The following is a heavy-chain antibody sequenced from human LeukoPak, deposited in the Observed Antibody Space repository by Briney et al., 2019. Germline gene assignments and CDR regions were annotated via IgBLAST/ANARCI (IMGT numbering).Heavy chain of an antibody. CDR3: ATPEPDSGYDLRSHLDY. Sequence: ASVKVSCKASGGTFSSYAISWVRQAPGQGPEWMGGIIPIFGTASYAQKFQGRVTITTDESTSTAYMELSSLRSEDTAVYYCATPEPDSGYDLRSHLDYWGQGTLVTVSS. V-gene: IGHV1-69*05. CDR1: GGTFSSYA. D-gene: IGHD5-12*01. J-gene: IGHJ4*02. CDR2: IIPIFGTA.